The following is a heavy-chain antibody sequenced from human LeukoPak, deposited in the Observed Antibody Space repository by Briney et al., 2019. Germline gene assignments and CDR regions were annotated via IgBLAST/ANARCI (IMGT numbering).Heavy chain of an antibody. CDR2: IYYSGST. V-gene: IGHV4-39*07. Sequence: SETLSLTCTVSGVSISSSNSYWGWIRQPPGKGLEWIGSIYYSGSTYYNPSLKSRVTISVDTSKNQFSLKLSSVTAADTAVYYCARDRRGWNDYYYYYYMDVWGKGTTVTVSS. J-gene: IGHJ6*03. D-gene: IGHD6-19*01. CDR1: GVSISSSNSY. CDR3: ARDRRGWNDYYYYYYMDV.